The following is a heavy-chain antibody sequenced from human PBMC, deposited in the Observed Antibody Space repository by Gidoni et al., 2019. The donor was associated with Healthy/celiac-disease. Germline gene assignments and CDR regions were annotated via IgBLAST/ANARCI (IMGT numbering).Heavy chain of an antibody. V-gene: IGHV3-33*01. CDR2: IWYDRSNK. CDR1: GFTFTSYG. J-gene: IGHJ4*02. D-gene: IGHD3-22*01. Sequence: QVQLVESGGGVVQPGRSLRLSCAASGFTFTSYGMHWVRQAPGKGLEWVAVIWYDRSNKYYADSVKGRFTISRDNSKNTLYLQMNSLRAEDTAVYYCARVGRAYYYDTSGDGYFDYWGQGTLVTVSS. CDR3: ARVGRAYYYDTSGDGYFDY.